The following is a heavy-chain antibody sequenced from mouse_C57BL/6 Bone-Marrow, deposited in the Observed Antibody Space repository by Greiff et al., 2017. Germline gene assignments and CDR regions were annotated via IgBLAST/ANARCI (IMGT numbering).Heavy chain of an antibody. CDR3: SRFGILWLRPYYFDY. J-gene: IGHJ2*01. CDR1: GYTFTGYW. V-gene: IGHV1-9*01. Sequence: QVQLQQSGAELMKPGASVKLPCKATGYTFTGYWIEWVKQRPGHGLEWIGEILPGSGSTNYNEKFKGKATFTADTSSNTAYMQLSSLTTEDSAIYYCSRFGILWLRPYYFDYWGQGTTLTVSS. D-gene: IGHD2-2*01. CDR2: ILPGSGST.